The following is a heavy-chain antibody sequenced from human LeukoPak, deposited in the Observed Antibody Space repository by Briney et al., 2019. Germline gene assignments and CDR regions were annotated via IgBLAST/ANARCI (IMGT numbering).Heavy chain of an antibody. V-gene: IGHV3-30*18. Sequence: GGSLRLSCAASGFTFSSYGMHWVRQAPGKGLEWGAVISYDGSNKYYADSVKGRFTISRDNSKNTLYLQMNSLRAEDTAVYYCAKDSGSGSPFDYWGQGTLVTVSS. D-gene: IGHD3-10*01. CDR2: ISYDGSNK. CDR1: GFTFSSYG. J-gene: IGHJ4*02. CDR3: AKDSGSGSPFDY.